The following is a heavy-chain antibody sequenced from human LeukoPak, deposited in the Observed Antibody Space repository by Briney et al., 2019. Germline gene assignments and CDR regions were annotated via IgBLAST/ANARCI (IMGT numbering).Heavy chain of an antibody. D-gene: IGHD4-23*01. J-gene: IGHJ4*02. V-gene: IGHV4-4*07. CDR3: AKGVEGYGGNSGFDY. Sequence: SETLSLTCTVSGGSISSYYWSWIRQPAGKGLEWIGRIYTSGSSNYNPSLKSRVTMSEDTPKNQFSLKLNSVTAADTAVYYCAKGVEGYGGNSGFDYWGQGTLVTVSS. CDR2: IYTSGSS. CDR1: GGSISSYY.